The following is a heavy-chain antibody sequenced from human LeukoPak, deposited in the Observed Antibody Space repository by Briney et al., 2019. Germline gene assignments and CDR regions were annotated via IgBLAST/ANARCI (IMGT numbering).Heavy chain of an antibody. CDR3: AREGWGYYFDF. CDR1: GGSIDITNY. V-gene: IGHV4-59*01. Sequence: SETLSLTCDVSGGSIDITNYWSWVRPAPGKGLEWIGYIYYTGTTNYNPSLKSRLTISVDTSKNQFSLNLSSVTSADTAVYYCAREGWGYYFDFWGQGTLVTVSS. CDR2: IYYTGTT. D-gene: IGHD7-27*01. J-gene: IGHJ4*02.